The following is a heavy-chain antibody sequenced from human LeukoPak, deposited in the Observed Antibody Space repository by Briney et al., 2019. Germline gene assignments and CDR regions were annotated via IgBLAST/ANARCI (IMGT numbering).Heavy chain of an antibody. Sequence: GGSLRLSCAASGFTFSSYDMHWVRHATGKGLEWVSAIGTAGDTYYPGSVKGRFTISRENAKNSLYLQMNSLRAGDTAVYYCARGRYLYYDFTQGAFDIWGQGTMVTVSS. CDR3: ARGRYLYYDFTQGAFDI. CDR2: IGTAGDT. CDR1: GFTFSSYD. V-gene: IGHV3-13*01. D-gene: IGHD3-3*01. J-gene: IGHJ3*02.